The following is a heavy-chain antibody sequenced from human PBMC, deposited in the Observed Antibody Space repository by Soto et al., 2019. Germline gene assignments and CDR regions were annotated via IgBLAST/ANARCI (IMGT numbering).Heavy chain of an antibody. CDR3: EAEMTFGKLSVV. Sequence: SVKVSCKASGDTDTNYVISWVRQAPGQGLEWMGGIFPKFGTTYSAQKLQDRLTITADESTSTVYMQLSSLRLDDTAVYYCEAEMTFGKLSVVWGQGTTVTVS. D-gene: IGHD3-16*02. CDR2: IFPKFGTT. V-gene: IGHV1-69*13. CDR1: GDTDTNYV. J-gene: IGHJ6*02.